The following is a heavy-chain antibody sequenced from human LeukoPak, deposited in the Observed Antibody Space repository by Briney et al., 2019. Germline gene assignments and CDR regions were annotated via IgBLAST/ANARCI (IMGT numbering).Heavy chain of an antibody. V-gene: IGHV3-72*01. CDR1: GFTFSDHY. D-gene: IGHD1-26*01. CDR2: IRNKASSSTT. CDR3: ARGLGESTGALDY. Sequence: GGSLRLSCAASGFTFSDHYMDWVRQAPGKGLEWVGRIRNKASSSTTGRFTISRDDSKTSLFLQINSLNTEDTAVYYCARGLGESTGALDYWGQGTLVTVSS. J-gene: IGHJ4*02.